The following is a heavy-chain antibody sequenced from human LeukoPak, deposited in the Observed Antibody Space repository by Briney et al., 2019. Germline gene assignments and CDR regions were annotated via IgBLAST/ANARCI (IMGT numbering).Heavy chain of an antibody. CDR2: ISGSGEST. Sequence: PGGSLRLSCAASGFTFSSYAMSWVRQAPGKGLEWVSGISGSGESTYYADSVKGRFTISRDNSKNTLYVQMNSLRAEDTAVYYCVTSCTSTSCYLPAYWGQGTLVTVSS. CDR3: VTSCTSTSCYLPAY. CDR1: GFTFSSYA. V-gene: IGHV3-23*01. D-gene: IGHD2-2*01. J-gene: IGHJ4*02.